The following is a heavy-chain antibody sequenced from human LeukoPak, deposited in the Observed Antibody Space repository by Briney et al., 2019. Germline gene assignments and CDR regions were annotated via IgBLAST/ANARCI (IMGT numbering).Heavy chain of an antibody. CDR3: AKGLVEMATIGLWDY. CDR2: ISWDGGST. V-gene: IGHV3-43*01. D-gene: IGHD5-24*01. Sequence: PGGSLRLSCAASGFTFDDYTMHWVRQAPGKGLEWVSLISWDGGSTYYADSVKGRFTISRDNSKNFLYLQMNSLRTEDTALYYCAKGLVEMATIGLWDYWGREPWSPSPQ. CDR1: GFTFDDYT. J-gene: IGHJ4*02.